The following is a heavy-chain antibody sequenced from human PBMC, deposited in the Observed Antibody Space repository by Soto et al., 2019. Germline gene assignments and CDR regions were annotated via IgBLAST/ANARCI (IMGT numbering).Heavy chain of an antibody. D-gene: IGHD3-16*01. CDR2: ISFDGVSE. CDR1: GFTFSKHA. Sequence: PGGSLRLSCSGSGFTFSKHAVHWVRQAPGKGLEWVALISFDGVSEAYTPSVKGRFTISRDNSNNTLSLDMSSLRLEDTAIYYCARATMLTSYNWLDPWGPGTLVTVSS. J-gene: IGHJ5*02. V-gene: IGHV3-30-3*01. CDR3: ARATMLTSYNWLDP.